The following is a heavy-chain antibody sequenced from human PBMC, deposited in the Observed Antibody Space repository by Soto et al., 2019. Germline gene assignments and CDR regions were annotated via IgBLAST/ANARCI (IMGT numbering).Heavy chain of an antibody. D-gene: IGHD2-2*02. Sequence: LGESLKISCKGSGYSFTSHWIAWVRQMPGKGLELMAIIYPGDSDIQYSPSFQGQVSVSADKSVSTAYLQWSSLEASDTAIYFCSRLGHYCSSPSCYTGYFYSGLDVWGQGTTVTVSS. CDR2: IYPGDSDI. V-gene: IGHV5-51*01. CDR1: GYSFTSHW. CDR3: SRLGHYCSSPSCYTGYFYSGLDV. J-gene: IGHJ6*02.